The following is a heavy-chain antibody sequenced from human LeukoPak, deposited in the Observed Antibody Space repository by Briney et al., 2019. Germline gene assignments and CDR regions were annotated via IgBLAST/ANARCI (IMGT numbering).Heavy chain of an antibody. CDR1: GFTFSSYA. CDR3: AARRGYYHYMDV. Sequence: PGGSLRLSCATSGFTFSSYAVAWVRQAPGKGREWVSSIRNTGSNTYYADSVKGRFTISRDNSKNTLSLQMNSLTAEDTAVYYCAARRGYYHYMDVWGKGTTVTVSS. CDR2: IRNTGSNT. J-gene: IGHJ6*03. D-gene: IGHD3-3*01. V-gene: IGHV3-23*01.